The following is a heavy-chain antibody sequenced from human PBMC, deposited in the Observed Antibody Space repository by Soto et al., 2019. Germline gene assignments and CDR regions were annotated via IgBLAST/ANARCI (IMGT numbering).Heavy chain of an antibody. CDR3: ARQIYDSDTGPNFQYYFDS. Sequence: GESLKISCKGSGYSFAGYWITWVRQKPGKGLEWMGRIDPSDSQTYYSSSFRGHVTISVTKSITTVFLQWSSLRASDTAMYYCARQIYDSDTGPNFQYYFDSWGQGTPVTVSS. V-gene: IGHV5-10-1*01. CDR2: IDPSDSQT. D-gene: IGHD3-22*01. J-gene: IGHJ4*02. CDR1: GYSFAGYW.